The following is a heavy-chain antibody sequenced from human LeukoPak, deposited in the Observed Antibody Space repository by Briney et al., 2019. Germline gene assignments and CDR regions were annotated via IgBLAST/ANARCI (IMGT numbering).Heavy chain of an antibody. J-gene: IGHJ4*02. CDR1: GFTFSSHA. CDR2: ISYDGSNK. V-gene: IGHV3-30-3*01. Sequence: PGGSLRLSCAASGFTFSSHAMHWVRQAPGKGLEWVAVISYDGSNKYYADSVKGRFTISRDNSKNTLYLQMNSLRAEDTAVYYCTRVSRWEHLDYWGQGTLVTVSS. CDR3: TRVSRWEHLDY. D-gene: IGHD1-26*01.